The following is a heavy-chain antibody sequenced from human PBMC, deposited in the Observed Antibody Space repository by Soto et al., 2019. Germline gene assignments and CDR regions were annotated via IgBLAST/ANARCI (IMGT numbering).Heavy chain of an antibody. CDR2: INNDGSST. CDR1: GFTFSGFW. V-gene: IGHV3-74*01. J-gene: IGHJ4*02. D-gene: IGHD2-21*02. CDR3: ARSGDWGD. Sequence: EVQLVESGGGLVQPGGSLRLSCAASGFTFSGFWMHWVRQAPGKGLVWVSRINNDGSSTTYADSVKGRFTTSRDNAKNTLYLQMNSLGAEDTAVYFGARSGDWGDWGQGTLVTVSS.